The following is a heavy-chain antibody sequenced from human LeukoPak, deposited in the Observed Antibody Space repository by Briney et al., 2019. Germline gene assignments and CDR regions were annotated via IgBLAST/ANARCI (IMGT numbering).Heavy chain of an antibody. D-gene: IGHD1-26*01. CDR3: ARHISSGGTYAHFDY. CDR1: GSMYNYY. J-gene: IGHJ4*02. Sequence: SETLSLTGSVSGSMYNYYWSSIRQTPGKGLERIGYIHYNGITNYNPSLESRVTMSLDTSENQVSLKLNSVTAADTAVYYCARHISSGGTYAHFDYWGQGTLVTVSS. CDR2: IHYNGIT. V-gene: IGHV4-59*08.